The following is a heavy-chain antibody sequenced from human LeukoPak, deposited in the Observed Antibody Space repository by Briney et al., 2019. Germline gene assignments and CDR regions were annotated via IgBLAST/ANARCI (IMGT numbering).Heavy chain of an antibody. CDR1: GGSISSSSYY. J-gene: IGHJ4*02. CDR3: ARHDYVATKAFDY. D-gene: IGHD5-12*01. CDR2: IYYSGST. V-gene: IGHV4-39*01. Sequence: SETLSLTCTVSGGSISSSSYYWGWIRQPLGKGLEWIGSIYYSGSTYYNPSLKSRVTISVDTSKNQFSLKLSSVTAADTAVYYCARHDYVATKAFDYWGQGTLVTVSS.